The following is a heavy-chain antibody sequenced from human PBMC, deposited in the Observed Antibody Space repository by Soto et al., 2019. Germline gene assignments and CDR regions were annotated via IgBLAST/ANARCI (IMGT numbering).Heavy chain of an antibody. D-gene: IGHD2-8*01. CDR2: IYYSGST. J-gene: IGHJ5*02. CDR1: GGSIISGGYY. V-gene: IGHV4-31*02. CDR3: ARDRCTNGICYTGNWFDP. Sequence: PSETLSLTCTVFGGSIISGGYYWSLIRQHPGKGLEWIGYIYYSGSTYYNPSIKSRVTISVDTSKNQFSLRLRSVTAADTAVYYCARDRCTNGICYTGNWFDPSGQGTLVTVSS.